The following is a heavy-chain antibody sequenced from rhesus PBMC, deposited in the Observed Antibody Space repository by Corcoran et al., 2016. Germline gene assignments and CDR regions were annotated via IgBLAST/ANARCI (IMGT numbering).Heavy chain of an antibody. Sequence: EVQLVQSGAEVKKPGATVKISCKAPGYTFTDPYLNWGRQAPGKGLEWMGGVVPEDGEADYAQKFQDRVTITADMSTDTAYMELSSLRSEDTAVYYCARITGTTNAFDFWGQGLRVTVSS. D-gene: IGHD1-7*02. V-gene: IGHV1-111*02. CDR1: GYTFTDPY. CDR2: VVPEDGEA. CDR3: ARITGTTNAFDF. J-gene: IGHJ3*01.